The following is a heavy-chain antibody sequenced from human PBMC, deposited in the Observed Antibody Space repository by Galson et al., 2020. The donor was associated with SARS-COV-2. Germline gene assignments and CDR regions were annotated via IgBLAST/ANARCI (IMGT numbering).Heavy chain of an antibody. CDR2: INPNSGGT. CDR3: AREEGVTTFVGYGMDV. J-gene: IGHJ6*02. CDR1: GYTFTGYY. V-gene: IGHV1-2*02. Sequence: GESLKISCKASGYTFTGYYMHWVRQAPGQGLEGMGWINPNSGGTNYAQKFQGRVTMTRDTSISTAYMELSRLRSDDTAVYYCAREEGVTTFVGYGMDVWGQGTTVTVSS. D-gene: IGHD3-10*02.